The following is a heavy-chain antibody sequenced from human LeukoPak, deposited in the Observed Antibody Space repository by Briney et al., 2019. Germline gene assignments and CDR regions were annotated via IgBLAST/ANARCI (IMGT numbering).Heavy chain of an antibody. CDR3: ARDRERGFDY. D-gene: IGHD5-24*01. J-gene: IGHJ4*02. CDR1: GYTFNTYG. Sequence: EASLKVSSKASGYTFNTYGISWVPQAPGQGLEWMGWIGTENAYTIYAEKFQGRVTLTTDTSTTTVHMELRSLRSDDTAVYYCARDRERGFDYWGQGSLVTVSS. V-gene: IGHV1-18*01. CDR2: IGTENAYT.